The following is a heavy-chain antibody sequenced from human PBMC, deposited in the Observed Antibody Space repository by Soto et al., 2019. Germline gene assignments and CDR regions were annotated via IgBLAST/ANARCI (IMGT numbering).Heavy chain of an antibody. D-gene: IGHD3-22*01. V-gene: IGHV1-2*02. J-gene: IGHJ4*02. Sequence: ASVKVSCKASEYTFTSYYIHWVRQAPGQGLEWMGWINPITGGTNYAPKFQGRVTMTRDTSITTAYMELSRLRSDDTAVYYCARNYYDSSDRDYLDYWGQGTPVTVSS. CDR2: INPITGGT. CDR1: EYTFTSYY. CDR3: ARNYYDSSDRDYLDY.